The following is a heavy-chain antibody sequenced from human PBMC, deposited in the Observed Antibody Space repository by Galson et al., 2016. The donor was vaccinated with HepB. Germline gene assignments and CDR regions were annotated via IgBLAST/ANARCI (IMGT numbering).Heavy chain of an antibody. V-gene: IGHV2-5*01. CDR3: ARDRMYDNFWSGNFEY. CDR1: GFSLNASGVG. J-gene: IGHJ4*02. D-gene: IGHD3-3*01. Sequence: PALVKPTQTLTLTCSFSGFSLNASGVGVGRIRQPPGKALEWLALVYWYGDQRFSPSLKTRLDITKDASKNQVVLTMTNMDPADTGTYYCARDRMYDNFWSGNFEYWGPGTLV. CDR2: VYWYGDQ.